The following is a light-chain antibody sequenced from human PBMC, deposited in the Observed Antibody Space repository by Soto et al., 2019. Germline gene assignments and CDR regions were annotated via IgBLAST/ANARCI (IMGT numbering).Light chain of an antibody. CDR3: QQYDESFRT. CDR2: GTS. Sequence: EIVLTQSPGTLSLSPGERATLSCRASQSVNSNYLAWYQQKPGQSPRVLMYGTSNRATGIPDRFSGSGSGTDSTLTISRLEPDDFAVYYCQQYDESFRTFGQGTKVEI. CDR1: QSVNSNY. V-gene: IGKV3-20*01. J-gene: IGKJ1*01.